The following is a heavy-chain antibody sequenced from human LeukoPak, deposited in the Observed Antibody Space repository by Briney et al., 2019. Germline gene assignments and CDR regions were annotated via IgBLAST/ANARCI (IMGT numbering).Heavy chain of an antibody. Sequence: GESLRISCKGSGYSFTSYWIGWVRQMPGQGLEWMGIIYPGDSDTRYSPSFQGHVTISADKSISTAYLQWRSLKASDTAMYYCARSQSGYCSNGVCYCDYWGQGTLVTVSS. D-gene: IGHD2-8*01. CDR3: ARSQSGYCSNGVCYCDY. CDR1: GYSFTSYW. CDR2: IYPGDSDT. V-gene: IGHV5-51*01. J-gene: IGHJ4*02.